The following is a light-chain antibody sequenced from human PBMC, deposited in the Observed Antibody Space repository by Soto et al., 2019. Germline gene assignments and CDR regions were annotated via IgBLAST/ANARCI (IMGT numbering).Light chain of an antibody. CDR2: KAS. Sequence: DIQMTQSPSTLSASVGDRVTITCRASQSISFWLAWYQQKPGKAPNLLIYKASTLNSGVPSKFSGSGSGTEFTLTISSLQPDDFATYYCQHYASYPLTFGGGTKVEI. J-gene: IGKJ4*01. CDR3: QHYASYPLT. CDR1: QSISFW. V-gene: IGKV1-5*03.